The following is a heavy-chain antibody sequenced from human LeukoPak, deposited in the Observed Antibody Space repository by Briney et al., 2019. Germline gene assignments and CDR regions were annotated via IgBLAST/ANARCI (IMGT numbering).Heavy chain of an antibody. CDR3: ARTDDSSGYYYADFDY. V-gene: IGHV3-11*01. D-gene: IGHD3-22*01. Sequence: GGSLRLSCAASGFTFSDYYMSWIRQAPGKGLEWVSYISSSGSTIYYADSVKGRFTISRDNAKNSLYLQMNSLRAEDTAVYYCARTDDSSGYYYADFDYWGQGTLVTVSS. CDR2: ISSSGSTI. J-gene: IGHJ4*02. CDR1: GFTFSDYY.